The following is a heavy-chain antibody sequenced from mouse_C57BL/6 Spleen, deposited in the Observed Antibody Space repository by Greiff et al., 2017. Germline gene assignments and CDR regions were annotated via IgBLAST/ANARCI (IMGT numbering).Heavy chain of an antibody. D-gene: IGHD2-5*01. CDR3: ARGYSNYRSLFDY. CDR1: GYTFTSYW. CDR2: IYPGCGST. V-gene: IGHV1-55*01. J-gene: IGHJ2*01. Sequence: QVQLKQSGAELVKPGASVKMSCKASGYTFTSYWITWVKQRPGPGLEWIGDIYPGCGSTNYNEKFKSKATLTVDTSSSTAYMQLSSLTSEDSAVYYCARGYSNYRSLFDYWGQGTTLTVSS.